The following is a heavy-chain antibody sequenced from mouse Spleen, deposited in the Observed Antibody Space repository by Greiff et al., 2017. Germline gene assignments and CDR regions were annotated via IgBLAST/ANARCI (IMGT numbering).Heavy chain of an antibody. Sequence: EVQRVESGGGLVKPGGSLKLSCAASGFTFSSYAMSWVRQTPEKRLEWVATISSGGSYTYYPDSVKGRFTISRDNAKNTLYLQMSSLRSEDTAMYYCARQGLLRSFAYWGQGTLVTVSA. CDR1: GFTFSSYA. D-gene: IGHD1-1*01. J-gene: IGHJ3*01. CDR2: ISSGGSYT. V-gene: IGHV5-9-3*01. CDR3: ARQGLLRSFAY.